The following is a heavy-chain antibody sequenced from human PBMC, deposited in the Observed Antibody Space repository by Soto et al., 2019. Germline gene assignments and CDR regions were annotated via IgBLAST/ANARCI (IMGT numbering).Heavy chain of an antibody. CDR2: ISWNSGSI. J-gene: IGHJ4*02. Sequence: GGSLRLSCAASGFTFDDYAMHWVRQAPGKGLEWVSGISWNSGSIGYADSVKGRFTISRDNAKNSLYLQMNSLRAEDTTLYYCAKDIHSSSHPYYFDYWGQGTLVTVSS. CDR3: AKDIHSSSHPYYFDY. D-gene: IGHD6-6*01. V-gene: IGHV3-9*01. CDR1: GFTFDDYA.